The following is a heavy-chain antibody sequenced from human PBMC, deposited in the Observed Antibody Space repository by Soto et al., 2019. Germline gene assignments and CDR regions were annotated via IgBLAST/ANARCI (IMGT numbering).Heavy chain of an antibody. CDR3: ASDTVVDKFDY. D-gene: IGHD2-15*01. CDR2: IYYSGIT. Sequence: SETLSLTCTVSGDSISSINYYWGWIRQPPGKGLEWIGSIYYSGITYYNPSLKSRVTISVDTSKNQFSLKVISVTAADMAVYYCASDTVVDKFDYWGQGTLVTVSS. J-gene: IGHJ4*02. CDR1: GDSISSINYY. V-gene: IGHV4-39*01.